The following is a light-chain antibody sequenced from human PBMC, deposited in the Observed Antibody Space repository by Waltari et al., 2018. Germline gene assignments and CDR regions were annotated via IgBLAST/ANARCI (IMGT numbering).Light chain of an antibody. CDR2: DTS. V-gene: IGKV1-33*01. Sequence: DIQVTQSPSSLSASVGDRVTITCQASQDISNYLTWYQQKPGKAPKLLIYDTSHLQTGVPSRFSGTGGGTDFTFTISSLQPEDIATYYCQQYENFPVTFGQGTRLEIK. CDR3: QQYENFPVT. CDR1: QDISNY. J-gene: IGKJ5*01.